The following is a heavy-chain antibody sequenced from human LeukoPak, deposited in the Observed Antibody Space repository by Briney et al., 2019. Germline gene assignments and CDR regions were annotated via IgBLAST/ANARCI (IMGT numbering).Heavy chain of an antibody. CDR1: GDSFNRFA. CDR3: ARGHTDSIHY. J-gene: IGHJ4*02. D-gene: IGHD5-18*01. Sequence: ASVKVSCKPSGDSFNRFAVNWVRQAPGQGLEWMGRIMPTLGITNYAKEFQARVTITADISPSAAYMELKNLTSLDTAVYYCARGHTDSIHYWGQGTQVTASS. CDR2: IMPTLGIT. V-gene: IGHV1-69*04.